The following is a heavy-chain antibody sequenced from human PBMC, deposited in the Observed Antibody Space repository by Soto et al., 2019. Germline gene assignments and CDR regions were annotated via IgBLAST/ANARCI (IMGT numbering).Heavy chain of an antibody. CDR2: ISSSSSYV. D-gene: IGHD1-1*01. CDR1: GFTFSSYS. V-gene: IGHV3-21*01. J-gene: IGHJ5*01. Sequence: EVQLVESGGGLVKPGGSLRLSCAASGFTFSSYSMNWVRQAPGKGLEWVSSISSSSSYVYYADSGKGRFTISRDNAKNSLYLQMNSLTAEDTAVYYCARDRHETTALAPYNWFESWGQGTLVTVSS. CDR3: ARDRHETTALAPYNWFES.